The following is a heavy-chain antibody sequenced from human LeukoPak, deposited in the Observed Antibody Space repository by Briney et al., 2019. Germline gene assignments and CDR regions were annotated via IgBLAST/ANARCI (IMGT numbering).Heavy chain of an antibody. CDR1: GGSISSHY. Sequence: SETLSVTCTVSGGSISSHYWSWIRQPPGKGLEWIGGIYYSGSTNYNPSLKSRVTISVATSKNQFSLKLGSVTAADTAAFYCARDYGDYVGAFDIWGQGTMVTVSS. V-gene: IGHV4-59*11. D-gene: IGHD4-17*01. CDR3: ARDYGDYVGAFDI. J-gene: IGHJ3*02. CDR2: IYYSGST.